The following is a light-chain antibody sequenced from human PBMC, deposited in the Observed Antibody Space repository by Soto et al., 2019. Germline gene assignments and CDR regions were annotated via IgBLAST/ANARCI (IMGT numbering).Light chain of an antibody. CDR3: QQRNTWPPVT. CDR1: PSVPNY. CDR2: GAF. V-gene: IGKV3-11*01. Sequence: EIALTHSPATLSLSPVERATLSFRASPSVPNYVAWYQQKPGQAPRLLIYGAFNRATGIPARFSGSGSGADFTLTISSLEPEDFAIYYCQQRNTWPPVTFGQGTRLEIK. J-gene: IGKJ5*01.